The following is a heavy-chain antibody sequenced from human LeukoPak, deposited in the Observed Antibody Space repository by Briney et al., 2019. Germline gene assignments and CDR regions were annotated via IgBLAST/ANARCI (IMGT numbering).Heavy chain of an antibody. CDR3: ARPGTSDGSYYGVIFTAFDI. CDR1: GYTFTGYY. Sequence: GASVKVSCKASGYTFTGYYMHWVRQAPGQGLEWMGWINPNSGGTNYAQKFQGRVTMTRDTSISTAYMELSRLRSDDTAVYYCARPGTSDGSYYGVIFTAFDIWGQGTMVTVSS. J-gene: IGHJ3*02. D-gene: IGHD1-26*01. CDR2: INPNSGGT. V-gene: IGHV1-2*02.